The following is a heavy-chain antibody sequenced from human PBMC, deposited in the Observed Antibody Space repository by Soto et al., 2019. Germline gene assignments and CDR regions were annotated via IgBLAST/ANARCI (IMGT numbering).Heavy chain of an antibody. CDR3: ARGWFGELVQLYY. Sequence: QVQLVQSGAEVKKPGSSVTVSCKASGGTFSSYTISWVRQAPGQGLEWMGRIITILGIANYAQKFQGRATITADKSTSTAYVEWSSLRSEDAPVYYCARGWFGELVQLYYWGQGTLVTVSS. J-gene: IGHJ4*02. D-gene: IGHD3-10*01. V-gene: IGHV1-69*02. CDR1: GGTFSSYT. CDR2: IITILGIA.